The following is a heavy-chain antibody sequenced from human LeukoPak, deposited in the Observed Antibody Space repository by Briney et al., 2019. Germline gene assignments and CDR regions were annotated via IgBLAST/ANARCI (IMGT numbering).Heavy chain of an antibody. CDR3: ARAAAGNYWFDP. J-gene: IGHJ5*02. CDR1: GFTVSSNY. D-gene: IGHD6-13*01. CDR2: IYGGGTT. Sequence: PGGSLRLSCAASGFTVSSNYMSWVRRAPGKGLEWVSVIYGGGTTYYADSVKGRFTISRDNSKNTLYPQMNSLRAEDTAVYYCARAAAGNYWFDPWGQGTLVTVSS. V-gene: IGHV3-53*01.